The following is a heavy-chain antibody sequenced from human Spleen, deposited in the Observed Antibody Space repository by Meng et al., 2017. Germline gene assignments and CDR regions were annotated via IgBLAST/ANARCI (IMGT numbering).Heavy chain of an antibody. CDR2: VNHSGST. V-gene: IGHV4-34*01. D-gene: IGHD1-26*01. CDR3: ARHYRNRRYFDL. CDR1: GGSFSGYY. Sequence: QVPLEEWGAGLLKPSETLSLPCAVYGGSFSGYYWIWIRQPPGKGREWIGEVNHSGSTNYNPSLKSRVTISLDTSKNQFSLKLSSVTAADTAVYYCARHYRNRRYFDLWGRGTLVTVSS. J-gene: IGHJ2*01.